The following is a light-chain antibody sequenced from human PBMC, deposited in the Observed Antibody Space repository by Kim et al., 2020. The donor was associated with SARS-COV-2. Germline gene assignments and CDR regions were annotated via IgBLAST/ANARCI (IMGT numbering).Light chain of an antibody. J-gene: IGKJ1*01. CDR3: QQYSSSPAT. CDR2: GAS. CDR1: QSVSNNY. Sequence: STGRRATLSGRASQSVSNNYLAWYQQKPGQAPRLLIYGASSRATGIPDRFSGSGSGTDFTLTITRLEPEDFAVYYCQQYSSSPATFGQGTKVDIK. V-gene: IGKV3-20*01.